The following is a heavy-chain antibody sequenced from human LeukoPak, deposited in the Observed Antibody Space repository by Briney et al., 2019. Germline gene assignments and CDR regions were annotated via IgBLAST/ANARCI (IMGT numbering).Heavy chain of an antibody. J-gene: IGHJ4*02. CDR2: IKEDGSDK. Sequence: PGGSLRLSCAASGFSFSSYWMTWVRQAPGGGLEWVANIKEDGSDKYYVDSVKGRFSISRDNAKNSLYLQMNSLRAEDTAVYYCARDEGYLAFDYWGQGTLVSVSS. V-gene: IGHV3-7*01. CDR3: ARDEGYLAFDY. D-gene: IGHD2-15*01. CDR1: GFSFSSYW.